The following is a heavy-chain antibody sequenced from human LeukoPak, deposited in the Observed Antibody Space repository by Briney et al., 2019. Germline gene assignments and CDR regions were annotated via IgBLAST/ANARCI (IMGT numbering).Heavy chain of an antibody. V-gene: IGHV3-53*01. CDR3: ARVEIGWFDP. J-gene: IGHJ5*02. CDR2: IYTGGST. CDR1: GFSVRSNY. Sequence: GGSQRLSCAASGFSVRSNYMSWVRQAPGKGLEWASVIYTGGSTYYADSVKDRFTISRDNSKSTLYLQMNSLRAEDTAVYYCARVEIGWFDPWGQGTLVTVSS.